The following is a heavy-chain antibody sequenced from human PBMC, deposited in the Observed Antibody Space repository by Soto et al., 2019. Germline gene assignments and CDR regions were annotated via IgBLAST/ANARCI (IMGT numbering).Heavy chain of an antibody. CDR1: GYTFTSYA. CDR3: ARGTCSGSSCYSFHFDY. V-gene: IGHV1-3*01. D-gene: IGHD2-15*01. Sequence: QVQLVQSGAEVKKPGASVKISCKASGYTFTSYAMHWVRQAPGQRLEWMGWINAAKGDTKYSQKFQGRVTITRDTSAITAYMELRSLRSEDTAVYYCARGTCSGSSCYSFHFDYWGQGTLVTVSS. CDR2: INAAKGDT. J-gene: IGHJ4*02.